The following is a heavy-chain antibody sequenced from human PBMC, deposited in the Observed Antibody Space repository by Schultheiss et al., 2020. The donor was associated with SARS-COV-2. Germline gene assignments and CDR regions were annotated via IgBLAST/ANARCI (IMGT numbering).Heavy chain of an antibody. CDR2: ISGSGGST. D-gene: IGHD3-10*01. Sequence: GGSLRLSCAASGFTFSSYAMSWVRQAPGKGLEWVSAISGSGGSTYYADSVKGRFTISRDNAKNSLYLQMDSLRAEDTAVYYCARVVVVRGVIINGYYFDSWGQGTLVTVSS. J-gene: IGHJ4*02. CDR1: GFTFSSYA. CDR3: ARVVVVRGVIINGYYFDS. V-gene: IGHV3-23*01.